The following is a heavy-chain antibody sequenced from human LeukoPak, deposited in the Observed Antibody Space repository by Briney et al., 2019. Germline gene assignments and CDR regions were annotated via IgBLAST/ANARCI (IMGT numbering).Heavy chain of an antibody. CDR1: GFTFSSYW. CDR2: TSRYGEVA. D-gene: IGHD3-10*01. J-gene: IGHJ5*02. V-gene: IGHV3-23*01. CDR3: AKDRPNYYGRDGLYYTRGGDT. Sequence: GGSLRLSCAASGFTFSSYWMHWVRQAPGKGLVWVSSTSRYGEVAFYAHSVKGRFTLSRDNSKSTLYLQMNSLKVDATDIYYCAKDRPNYYGRDGLYYTRGGDTWGRGTLVTVSS.